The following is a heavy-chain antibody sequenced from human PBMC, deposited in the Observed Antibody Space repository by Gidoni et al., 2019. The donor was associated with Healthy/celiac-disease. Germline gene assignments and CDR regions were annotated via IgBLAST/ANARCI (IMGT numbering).Heavy chain of an antibody. D-gene: IGHD3-22*01. Sequence: QVQLQESGPGLVKPSETLSLTCTVSGGSISSYYWSWIRQPPGKGLEWIGYIYYSGSTNYNPSLKSRVTISVDTSKNQFSLKLSSVTAADTAVYYCARVVGYDSSGYYYPDYFDYWGQGTLVTVSS. V-gene: IGHV4-59*01. J-gene: IGHJ4*02. CDR2: IYYSGST. CDR1: GGSISSYY. CDR3: ARVVGYDSSGYYYPDYFDY.